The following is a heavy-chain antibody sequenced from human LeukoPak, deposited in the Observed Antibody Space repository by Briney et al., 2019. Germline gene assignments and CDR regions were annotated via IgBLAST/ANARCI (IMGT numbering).Heavy chain of an antibody. Sequence: GGSLRLSCAASGFTVGVTFSRFGMHWVRQAPGKGLEWVAFIRYDGSDAYYGDSVKGRFTISRDNAKNTLYLQMNSLRAEDTAVYYCARVADSYSSSEEAFDIWGQGTMVTVSS. CDR1: GFTVGVTFSRFG. D-gene: IGHD6-13*01. CDR2: IRYDGSDA. J-gene: IGHJ3*02. CDR3: ARVADSYSSSEEAFDI. V-gene: IGHV3-30*02.